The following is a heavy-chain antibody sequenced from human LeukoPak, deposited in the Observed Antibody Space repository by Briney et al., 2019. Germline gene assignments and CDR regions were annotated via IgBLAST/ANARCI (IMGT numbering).Heavy chain of an antibody. D-gene: IGHD3-9*01. CDR1: GFTFGDYA. J-gene: IGHJ3*02. CDR3: TRGWYYDILTGYSINAFDI. CDR2: IRSKAYGGTT. Sequence: PGRSLRLSCTASGFTFGDYAMSWVRQAPGKGLEWVGFIRSKAYGGTTEYAASVKGRFTISRDDSKSIAYLQINSLKTEDTAVYYCTRGWYYDILTGYSINAFDIWGQGTMVTVSS. V-gene: IGHV3-49*04.